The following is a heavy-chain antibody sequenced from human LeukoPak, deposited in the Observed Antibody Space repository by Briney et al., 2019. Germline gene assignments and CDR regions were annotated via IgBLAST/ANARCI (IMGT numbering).Heavy chain of an antibody. Sequence: SETLSLTCTVSRGSISTYYWNWIRQPAGKGLEWIGRIYTSGSTNYNPSLKSRVTMSVDTSKNQFSLKLSSVTAADTAVYYCARDDPQGWLSGYWGQGTLVTVSS. J-gene: IGHJ4*02. CDR2: IYTSGST. D-gene: IGHD6-19*01. V-gene: IGHV4-4*07. CDR3: ARDDPQGWLSGY. CDR1: RGSISTYY.